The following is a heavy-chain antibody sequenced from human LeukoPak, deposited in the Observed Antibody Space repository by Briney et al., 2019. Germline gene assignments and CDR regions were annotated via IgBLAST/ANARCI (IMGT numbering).Heavy chain of an antibody. D-gene: IGHD2-21*02. Sequence: PGRSLRLSCAASGFTFSSYGMHWVRQAPGKGLEWVAVISYDGSNKYYADSVKGRFTISRDNSKNTLYLQMYSLRAEDTAVYYCAKCVVVTAGIRPSSYYYYYGMDVWGQGTTVTVSS. CDR3: AKCVVVTAGIRPSSYYYYYGMDV. V-gene: IGHV3-30*18. CDR1: GFTFSSYG. CDR2: ISYDGSNK. J-gene: IGHJ6*02.